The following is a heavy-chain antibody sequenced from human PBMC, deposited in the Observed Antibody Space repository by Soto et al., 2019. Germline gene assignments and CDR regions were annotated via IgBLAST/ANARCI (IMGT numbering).Heavy chain of an antibody. CDR3: ARKPYYDFWSGYYGGWFDP. V-gene: IGHV4-31*03. CDR1: GGSISSGGYY. Sequence: KPSETLSLTCTVSGGSISSGGYYWSWIRQHPGKGLEWIGYIYYSGSTYYNPSLKSRVTISVDTSKNQFSLKLSSVTAADTAVYYCARKPYYDFWSGYYGGWFDPWGQGTLVTVSS. J-gene: IGHJ5*02. CDR2: IYYSGST. D-gene: IGHD3-3*01.